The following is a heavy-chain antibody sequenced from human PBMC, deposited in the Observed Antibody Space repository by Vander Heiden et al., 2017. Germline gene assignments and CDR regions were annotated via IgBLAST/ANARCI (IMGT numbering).Heavy chain of an antibody. J-gene: IGHJ6*02. D-gene: IGHD6-6*01. CDR1: GFTCEDYA. CDR3: AKETVYSSSSPYYYGMDV. CDR2: ISWNSGSI. Sequence: EVQLVESGGGLVQPGRSLRLSCAASGFTCEDYAMNWVRQAAGKGLEWVSGISWNSGSIGYADSVKGRFTISRDNAKNSLYLQMNSLRAEDTALYYCAKETVYSSSSPYYYGMDVWGQGTTVTVSS. V-gene: IGHV3-9*01.